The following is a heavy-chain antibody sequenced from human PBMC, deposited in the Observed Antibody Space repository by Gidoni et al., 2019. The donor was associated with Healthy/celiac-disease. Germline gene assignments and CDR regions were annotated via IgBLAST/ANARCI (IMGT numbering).Heavy chain of an antibody. CDR3: ARDSVTDQSTVTFYWYFDL. Sequence: QVQLVESGGGVVQPGRSLRLSCAASGFTFSSYAMHWVRQAPGKGLEWVAVIWYDGSNKYYADSVKGRFTISRDKSKNTLYLQMNSLRAEDTAVYYCARDSVTDQSTVTFYWYFDLWGRGTLVTVSS. CDR2: IWYDGSNK. D-gene: IGHD4-17*01. J-gene: IGHJ2*01. V-gene: IGHV3-33*01. CDR1: GFTFSSYA.